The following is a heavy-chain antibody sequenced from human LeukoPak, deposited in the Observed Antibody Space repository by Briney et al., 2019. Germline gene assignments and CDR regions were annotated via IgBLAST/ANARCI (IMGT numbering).Heavy chain of an antibody. J-gene: IGHJ5*02. CDR2: ISSSGTYA. V-gene: IGHV3-11*05. Sequence: GGSLTLSCVASGFTFSDYYMSWIRQAPGKGLQYVSYISSSGTYANYANSVKGRFTNSRDNAKNSLYLQMNSLRADDTAVYYCARGGYDILTGTSFFDPWGQGTLDSLSS. D-gene: IGHD3-9*01. CDR1: GFTFSDYY. CDR3: ARGGYDILTGTSFFDP.